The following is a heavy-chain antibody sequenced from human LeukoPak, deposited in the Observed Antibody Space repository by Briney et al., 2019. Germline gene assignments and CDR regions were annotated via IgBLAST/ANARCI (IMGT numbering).Heavy chain of an antibody. Sequence: GGSLRLSCAASGFTFSSYSMNWVRQAPGRGLEWVSYISSSSSTIYYADSVKGRFTISRDNAKNSLYLQMNSLRAEDTAVYYCARDGYLATTATTQDAFGIWGQGTMVTVS. CDR2: ISSSSSTI. CDR3: ARDGYLATTATTQDAFGI. J-gene: IGHJ3*02. V-gene: IGHV3-48*01. D-gene: IGHD4-17*01. CDR1: GFTFSSYS.